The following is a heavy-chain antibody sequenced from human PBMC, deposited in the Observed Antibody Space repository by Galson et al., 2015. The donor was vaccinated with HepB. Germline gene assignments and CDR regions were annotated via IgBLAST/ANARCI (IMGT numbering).Heavy chain of an antibody. D-gene: IGHD3-22*01. V-gene: IGHV3-74*01. CDR3: QVVTLS. CDR2: INSDGSIT. Sequence: SLRLSCAASGFSISSYWMHWVRQAPGKGLVWVSRINSDGSITNYADSVKGRFTISRDNAKSTLSLQMNSLRAEDTAVYYCQVVTLSWGQGTLVTVSS. J-gene: IGHJ5*02. CDR1: GFSISSYW.